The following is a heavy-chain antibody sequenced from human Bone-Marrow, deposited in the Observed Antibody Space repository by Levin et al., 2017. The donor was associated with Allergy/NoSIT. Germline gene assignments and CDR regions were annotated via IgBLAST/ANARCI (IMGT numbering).Heavy chain of an antibody. CDR2: IYYSGNT. V-gene: IGHV4-59*12. CDR1: RGSLTSYY. J-gene: IGHJ5*02. CDR3: ARESPAYYGSGRTRGYNWFDP. Sequence: PSETLSLTCNVLRGSLTSYYWTWIRQTPGKGLEWIGNIYYSGNTNYNPSLKSRVTISVDMSRNEVSLRLTSVTAADTALYYCARESPAYYGSGRTRGYNWFDPWGQGTQVIVSS. D-gene: IGHD3-10*01.